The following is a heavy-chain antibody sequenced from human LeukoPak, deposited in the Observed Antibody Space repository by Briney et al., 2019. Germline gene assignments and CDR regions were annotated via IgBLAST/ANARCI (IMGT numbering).Heavy chain of an antibody. D-gene: IGHD3-22*01. CDR3: ARQGAGRRHSYYYDSSGYYSWFDP. J-gene: IGHJ5*02. Sequence: KPSETLSLTCAVYGGSFSGYYWSWIRQPPGKGLEWIGEINHSGSTNYNPSLKSRVTISVDTSKNQFSLKLSSVTAADTAVYYCARQGAGRRHSYYYDSSGYYSWFDPWGQGTLVTVSS. CDR1: GGSFSGYY. V-gene: IGHV4-34*01. CDR2: INHSGST.